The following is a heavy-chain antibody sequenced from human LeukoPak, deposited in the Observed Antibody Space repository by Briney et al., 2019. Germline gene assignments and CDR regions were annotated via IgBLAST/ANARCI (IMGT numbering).Heavy chain of an antibody. J-gene: IGHJ3*02. CDR1: GFTFSSDA. Sequence: GGSLRVSCAASGFTFSSDAMHWVRQAPGKGLEWVAVISYDGSNKYYADSVKGRFTISRDNSKNTLYLQMNSLRAEDTAVYYCARDLNYYDSSGYSLGAFDIWGQGTMVTVTS. CDR2: ISYDGSNK. V-gene: IGHV3-30-3*01. CDR3: ARDLNYYDSSGYSLGAFDI. D-gene: IGHD3-22*01.